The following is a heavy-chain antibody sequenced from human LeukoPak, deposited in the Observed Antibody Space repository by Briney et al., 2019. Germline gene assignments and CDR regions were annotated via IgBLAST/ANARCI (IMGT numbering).Heavy chain of an antibody. CDR2: IYYSGST. J-gene: IGHJ5*02. CDR3: ARQPLYCSGGSCYSSWFDP. CDR1: GGSISSGGYY. D-gene: IGHD2-15*01. Sequence: SETLSLTCTVSGGSISSGGYYWSWIRQHPGKGLEWIGSIYYSGSTYYNPSLKSRVTISVDTSKNQFSLKLSSVTAADTAVYYCARQPLYCSGGSCYSSWFDPWGQGTLVTVSS. V-gene: IGHV4-39*01.